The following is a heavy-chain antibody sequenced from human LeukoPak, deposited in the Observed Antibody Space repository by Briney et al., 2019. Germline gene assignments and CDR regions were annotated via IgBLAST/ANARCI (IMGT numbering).Heavy chain of an antibody. CDR2: IRNKAYGGTT. CDR3: TRGGYYDSSGYPYFDY. J-gene: IGHJ4*02. D-gene: IGHD3-22*01. CDR1: GFTFCDYA. V-gene: IGHV3-49*03. Sequence: GGSLRLSCTASGFTFCDYAVSWFRQAPGKGLEWVGLIRNKAYGGTTEYAASVKGRFTISRDDSKSIAYLQMNSLRAEDTAVYYCTRGGYYDSSGYPYFDYWGQGTLVTVSS.